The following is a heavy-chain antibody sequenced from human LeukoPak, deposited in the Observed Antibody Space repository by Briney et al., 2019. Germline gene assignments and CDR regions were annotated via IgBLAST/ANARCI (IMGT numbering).Heavy chain of an antibody. J-gene: IGHJ4*02. Sequence: RASETLSLTCTVSGGSISSSSYYWSWIRQPPGKGLEWIGEINHRGSTNYNPSLKSRVTISVDTSKNQFSLKLSSVTAADTAVYYCARVRYYVSDYWGQGTLVTVSS. V-gene: IGHV4-39*07. CDR3: ARVRYYVSDY. D-gene: IGHD3-10*02. CDR1: GGSISSSSYY. CDR2: INHRGST.